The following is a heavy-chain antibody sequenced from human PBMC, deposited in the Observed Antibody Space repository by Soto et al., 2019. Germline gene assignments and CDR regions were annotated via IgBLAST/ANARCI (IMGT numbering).Heavy chain of an antibody. CDR3: ARGRRWLQLHWYFDL. CDR2: INHSGST. Sequence: SETLCLTCAVYGGSFSCYYWSWIRQPPGKGLEWIGEINHSGSTNYNPSLKSRVTISVDTSKNQFSLKLSSVTAADTAVYYCARGRRWLQLHWYFDLWGRGTLVTVSS. D-gene: IGHD1-1*01. CDR1: GGSFSCYY. J-gene: IGHJ2*01. V-gene: IGHV4-34*01.